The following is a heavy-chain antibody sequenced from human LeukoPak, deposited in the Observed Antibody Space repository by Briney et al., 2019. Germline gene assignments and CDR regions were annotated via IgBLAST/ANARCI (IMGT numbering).Heavy chain of an antibody. Sequence: SETLSLTCTVSGGSISTSSFYWGWIRQPPGKGLEWIGSMYHSGSTYYNPPLKSRVTISEDTSKNQFSLKLRSVTAADTAVYYCARGPRFGELLWHWFDPWGQGTLVTVSP. CDR2: MYHSGST. CDR3: ARGPRFGELLWHWFDP. V-gene: IGHV4-39*07. J-gene: IGHJ5*02. CDR1: GGSISTSSFY. D-gene: IGHD3-10*01.